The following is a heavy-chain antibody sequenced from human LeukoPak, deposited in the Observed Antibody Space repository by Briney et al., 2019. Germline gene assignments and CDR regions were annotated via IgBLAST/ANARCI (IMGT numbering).Heavy chain of an antibody. CDR2: ISGSDGST. CDR3: AKVGIGSSGWYEDYFDY. CDR1: GFTFSSYA. J-gene: IGHJ4*02. V-gene: IGHV3-23*01. D-gene: IGHD6-19*01. Sequence: GGSLRLSCAASGFTFSSYAMSWVRQAPGKGLEWVSAISGSDGSTYYADSVKGRFTISRDNSKNTLYLQMNSLRAEDTAVYYCAKVGIGSSGWYEDYFDYWGQGTLVTVSS.